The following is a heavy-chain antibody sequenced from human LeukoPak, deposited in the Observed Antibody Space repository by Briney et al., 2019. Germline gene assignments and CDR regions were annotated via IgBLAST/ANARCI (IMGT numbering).Heavy chain of an antibody. CDR3: AKDFSVYYYDSRVLDY. D-gene: IGHD3-22*01. J-gene: IGHJ4*02. V-gene: IGHV3-30*02. CDR2: IRYDGSNK. Sequence: GGSLRLSCAASGFTFSSYNMNWVRQAPGKGLEWVAFIRYDGSNKYYADSVKGRFTISRDNSKNTLYLQMNSLRAEDTAVYYCAKDFSVYYYDSRVLDYWGQGTLVTVSS. CDR1: GFTFSSYN.